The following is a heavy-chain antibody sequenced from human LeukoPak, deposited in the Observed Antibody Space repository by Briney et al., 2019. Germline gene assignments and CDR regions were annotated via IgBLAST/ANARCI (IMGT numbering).Heavy chain of an antibody. CDR2: ISGSGGST. J-gene: IGHJ5*02. Sequence: GGSLRLSCAASGFTFSSYAMSWVRQAPGKGLEWVSAISGSGGSTYYADSVKGRFTISRDNSKNTLYLQMNSLRAEDTAVYYCAKSPPSMGATSNWFDPWGQGSLVTVSS. CDR1: GFTFSSYA. CDR3: AKSPPSMGATSNWFDP. V-gene: IGHV3-23*01. D-gene: IGHD1-26*01.